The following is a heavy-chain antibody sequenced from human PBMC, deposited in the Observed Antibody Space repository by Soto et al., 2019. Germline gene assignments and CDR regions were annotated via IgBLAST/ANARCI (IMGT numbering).Heavy chain of an antibody. CDR1: GFTFDDYA. V-gene: IGHV3-9*01. Sequence: EVQLVESGGGLVQPGRSLRLSCAASGFTFDDYAMHWVRQAPGKGLEWVSGISWNSGSIGYADSVKGRFIISRDNAKNSLYLQMNSLRAEDTALYYCAKWIHSSGCFDYWGQGTLVTVSS. CDR3: AKWIHSSGCFDY. J-gene: IGHJ4*02. CDR2: ISWNSGSI. D-gene: IGHD6-19*01.